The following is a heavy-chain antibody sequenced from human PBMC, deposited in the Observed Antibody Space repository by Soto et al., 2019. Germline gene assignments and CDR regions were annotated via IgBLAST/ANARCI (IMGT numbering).Heavy chain of an antibody. CDR1: GYTFTSYE. CDR2: MNPNSGNT. D-gene: IGHD3-9*01. Sequence: QVQLVQSGAEVKKPGASVKVSCKASGYTFTSYEINWVRQATGQGLEWMGWMNPNSGNTGYAQKFQGRVAMTRDTSTNTAYMELSSLRSEDTAVYYCARVRTRYFGWVLPYWGQGTLVTVSS. J-gene: IGHJ4*02. V-gene: IGHV1-8*01. CDR3: ARVRTRYFGWVLPY.